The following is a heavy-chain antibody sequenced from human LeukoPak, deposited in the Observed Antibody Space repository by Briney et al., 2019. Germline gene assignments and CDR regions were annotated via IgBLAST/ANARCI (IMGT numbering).Heavy chain of an antibody. CDR2: MSYNGNNK. Sequence: GGSLRLSCAASGFIFINYPIHWVRQAPGKGLEWMAVMSYNGNNKYYADSVKGRFTISRDNSKTTLYLQMDRLGPGDTAVYYCARGASGTFSWFDSWGQGTLVTVSS. CDR3: ARGASGTFSWFDS. V-gene: IGHV3-30-3*01. D-gene: IGHD1-1*01. J-gene: IGHJ5*01. CDR1: GFIFINYP.